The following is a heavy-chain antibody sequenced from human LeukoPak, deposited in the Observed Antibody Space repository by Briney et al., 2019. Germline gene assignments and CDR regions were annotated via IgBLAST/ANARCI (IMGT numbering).Heavy chain of an antibody. CDR2: INPNSGGT. CDR1: GYSFTGYY. V-gene: IGHV1-2*02. Sequence: ASVKVSCKASGYSFTGYYIHWVRQAPGQGLEWMGWINPNSGGTNYAQKFQGRVTMTRDTSISTAYMELSRLRSDDTAVYYCAREILGGFNPGAYWGQGTLVTVSS. CDR3: AREILGGFNPGAY. J-gene: IGHJ4*02. D-gene: IGHD1-14*01.